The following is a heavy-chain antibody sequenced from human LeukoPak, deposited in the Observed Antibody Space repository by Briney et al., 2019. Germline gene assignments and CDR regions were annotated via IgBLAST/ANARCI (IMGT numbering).Heavy chain of an antibody. Sequence: SETLSLTCSVSGGSMSGHYWIWIRQPAGKGLEWIGRIYTSGSTNYNPSLKSRVTMSVDTSKNQFSLKLSSVTAADTAVYYCARGYGSGSSYYYYMDVWGKGTTVTVSS. D-gene: IGHD3-10*01. CDR2: IYTSGST. CDR1: GGSMSGHY. V-gene: IGHV4-4*07. J-gene: IGHJ6*03. CDR3: ARGYGSGSSYYYYMDV.